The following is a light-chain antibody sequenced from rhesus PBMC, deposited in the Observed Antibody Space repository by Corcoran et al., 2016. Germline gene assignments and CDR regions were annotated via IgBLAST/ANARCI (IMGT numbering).Light chain of an antibody. J-gene: IGKJ3*01. Sequence: DIQMTQSPSSLSASVGDTVTITCRASQGITTHLNWYQQKPGRAPKVLIYAASTFQSGVPSGFSGSGFGTGFTLTISGLQPEDFASYYCQQHNTYPFTFGPGTKLDIK. V-gene: IGKV1-28*03. CDR1: QGITTH. CDR3: QQHNTYPFT. CDR2: AAS.